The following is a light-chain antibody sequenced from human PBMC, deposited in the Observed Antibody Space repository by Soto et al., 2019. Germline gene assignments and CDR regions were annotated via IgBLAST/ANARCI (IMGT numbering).Light chain of an antibody. CDR3: VQHYNYPPT. Sequence: IVMTPSPKALSLXPGERAXLSXRXSQSVSSSYLAWYQQKPGHAPRLLIYGASIRATGIPDRFSGSGSGTDFTLTISSLQPEDFATYYRVQHYNYPPTFGQGTKVDIK. J-gene: IGKJ1*01. CDR1: QSVSSSY. V-gene: IGKV3D-7*01. CDR2: GAS.